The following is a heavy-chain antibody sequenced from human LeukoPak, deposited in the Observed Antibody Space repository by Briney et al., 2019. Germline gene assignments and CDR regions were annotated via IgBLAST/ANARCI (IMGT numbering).Heavy chain of an antibody. CDR3: ARASLEWLRFTVVDPGYYMDV. V-gene: IGHV4-59*01. Sequence: SETLSLTCTVSGGSISSYYWSWIRQPPGKGLEWIGYIYYSGSTNYNPSLKSRVTISVDTSKNQFSLKLSSVTAADTAVYYCARASLEWLRFTVVDPGYYMDVWGKGTTVTVSS. CDR2: IYYSGST. CDR1: GGSISSYY. J-gene: IGHJ6*03. D-gene: IGHD5-12*01.